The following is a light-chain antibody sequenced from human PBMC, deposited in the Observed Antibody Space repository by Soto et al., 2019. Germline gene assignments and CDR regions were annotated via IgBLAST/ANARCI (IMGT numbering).Light chain of an antibody. CDR2: EVN. V-gene: IGLV2-14*01. CDR1: SSDIGAYDY. CDR3: FSFTTTRTHV. J-gene: IGLJ1*01. Sequence: QSALTQPASLSGSPGQSITISCTGTSSDIGAYDYVSWFQQHPGKAPKLMISEVNTRPSGVSNRCSGSKSGNTAYLTISGLQVEDEAEYFCFSFTTTRTHVFGTGTKVTVL.